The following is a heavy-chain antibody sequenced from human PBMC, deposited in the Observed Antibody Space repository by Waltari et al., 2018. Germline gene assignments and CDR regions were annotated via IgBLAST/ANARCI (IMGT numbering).Heavy chain of an antibody. CDR3: ARPDYDILGFDP. V-gene: IGHV3-30*01. Sequence: QVQLVASGGGVVQPGRSLRLSCAASGFTFSSYAMHWVRQAPGKGLEWVTVISYDGSNKYYADSVKGRFTISRDNSKNTLYLQMNSLRAEDTAVYYCARPDYDILGFDPWGQGTLVTVSS. CDR2: ISYDGSNK. CDR1: GFTFSSYA. D-gene: IGHD3-9*01. J-gene: IGHJ5*02.